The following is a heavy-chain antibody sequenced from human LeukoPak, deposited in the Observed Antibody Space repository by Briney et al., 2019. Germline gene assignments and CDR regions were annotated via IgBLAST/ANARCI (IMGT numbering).Heavy chain of an antibody. Sequence: PGGSLRLSCAASGFTFSSYWMSWVRQAPGKGLEWVANIKQDGSEKYYVDSVKGRFTISRDNAKNSLYLQMNSLRAEDTALYYCAKDCSTTSCQRLFDYWGQGTLVTVSS. CDR2: IKQDGSEK. CDR1: GFTFSSYW. D-gene: IGHD2-2*01. V-gene: IGHV3-7*03. J-gene: IGHJ4*02. CDR3: AKDCSTTSCQRLFDY.